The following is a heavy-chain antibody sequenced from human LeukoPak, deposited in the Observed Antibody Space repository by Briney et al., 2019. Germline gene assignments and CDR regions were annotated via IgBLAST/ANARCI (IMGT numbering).Heavy chain of an antibody. CDR1: GFTFDDYA. J-gene: IGHJ4*02. Sequence: PGRSLRLSCAASGFTFDDYAMHWVRQAPGKGLEWVSGISWNSGSIGYADSVKGRFTISRDNAKNSLYLQMNSLRAEDTALYYCAKDISRYYYDTHLDYWGQGTQVTVSS. V-gene: IGHV3-9*01. CDR2: ISWNSGSI. D-gene: IGHD3-22*01. CDR3: AKDISRYYYDTHLDY.